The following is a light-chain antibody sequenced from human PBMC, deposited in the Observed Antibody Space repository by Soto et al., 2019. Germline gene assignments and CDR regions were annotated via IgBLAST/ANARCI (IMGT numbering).Light chain of an antibody. J-gene: IGKJ1*01. Sequence: DIVMTQSPLSLPVTPGEPASISCRSSQSLLHSNGYNYLDWYLQKPGQSPQLLIYLGSNRASGVXDXXSGGGSGTDFILKISRVAAEDVGVYYCMQALQTRWTFGQGTKVEIK. CDR3: MQALQTRWT. CDR2: LGS. CDR1: QSLLHSNGYNY. V-gene: IGKV2-28*01.